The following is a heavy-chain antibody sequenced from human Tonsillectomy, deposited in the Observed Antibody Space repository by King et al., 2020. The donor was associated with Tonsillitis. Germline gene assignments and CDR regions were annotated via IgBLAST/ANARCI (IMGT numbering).Heavy chain of an antibody. V-gene: IGHV3-30*04. CDR3: TDRSSETFLFAQ. J-gene: IGHJ1*01. D-gene: IGHD6-6*01. Sequence: VQLVESGGGVVQPGRSLRLSCAASGFTFSDYGMHWVRQAPGKGLEWLAVISYDGTHEYYADSVKGRFTISRDNSKNTLYLQMNTLRAEDTGVYYCTDRSSETFLFAQWGPGTLVTVSS. CDR1: GFTFSDYG. CDR2: ISYDGTHE.